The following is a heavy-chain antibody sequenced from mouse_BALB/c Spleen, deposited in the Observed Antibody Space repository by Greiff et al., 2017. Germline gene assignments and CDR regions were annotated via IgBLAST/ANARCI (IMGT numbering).Heavy chain of an antibody. J-gene: IGHJ1*01. Sequence: EVQLQQSGTVLARPGASVKMSCEASGYTFTSYWMHWVKQRPGQGLEWIGAIYPGNSDTSYNQKFKGKAKLTAVTSTSTAYMELSSLTNEDSAVYYCTSGGFHYYGSSYGYFDVWGAGTTVTVSS. D-gene: IGHD1-1*01. CDR3: TSGGFHYYGSSYGYFDV. CDR1: GYTFTSYW. CDR2: IYPGNSDT. V-gene: IGHV1-5*01.